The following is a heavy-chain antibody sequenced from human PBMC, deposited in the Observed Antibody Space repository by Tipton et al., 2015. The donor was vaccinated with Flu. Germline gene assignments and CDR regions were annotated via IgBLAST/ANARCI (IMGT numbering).Heavy chain of an antibody. CDR1: GYTFTAHY. Sequence: QLVQSGAELKKPGASVKVSCKGSGYTFTAHYMHWVRQAPGQGLEWMGWINSNDNGTRYPQKFQGRVTMTRDTSISTVYMELSRLSSDDTAVYYCARDGAGYNGAFDMGGQGTMVTVSS. J-gene: IGHJ3*02. CDR2: INSNDNGT. V-gene: IGHV1-2*02. CDR3: ARDGAGYNGAFDM. D-gene: IGHD5-24*01.